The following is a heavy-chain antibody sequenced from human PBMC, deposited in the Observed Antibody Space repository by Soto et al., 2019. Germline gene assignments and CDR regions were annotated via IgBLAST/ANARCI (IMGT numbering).Heavy chain of an antibody. CDR2: IKSKTDGGTT. CDR1: VFTFSNDW. J-gene: IGHJ4*02. CDR3: TSGGRVITFGGVIAPFDY. Sequence: PGGCLSLSCAASVFTFSNDWMSWLRQAPRKGLEWVGRIKSKTDGGTTDYAAPVKGRFTISRDDSKNTLYLQMNSLKTEDTAVYYCTSGGRVITFGGVIAPFDYWGQGTLVTV. D-gene: IGHD3-16*02. V-gene: IGHV3-15*01.